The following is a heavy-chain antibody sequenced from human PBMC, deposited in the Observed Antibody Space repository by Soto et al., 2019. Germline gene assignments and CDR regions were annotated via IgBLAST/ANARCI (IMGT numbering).Heavy chain of an antibody. V-gene: IGHV4-30-2*01. Sequence: QLQLQESGSGLVKPSQTLSLTCAVSGDSISSGGYSWNWIRQPPGKGLEWIGYIYHSGGTDYNPSLKSRVTITVDSSNNQFSLKLSSVTAADTAVYYCARHSRSGYYLDYWGQGTLVTVSS. CDR2: IYHSGGT. D-gene: IGHD3-22*01. CDR1: GDSISSGGYS. CDR3: ARHSRSGYYLDY. J-gene: IGHJ4*02.